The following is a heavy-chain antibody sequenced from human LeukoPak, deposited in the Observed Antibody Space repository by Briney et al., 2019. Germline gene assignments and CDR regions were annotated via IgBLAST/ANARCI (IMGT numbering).Heavy chain of an antibody. D-gene: IGHD6-19*01. V-gene: IGHV6-1*01. J-gene: IGHJ4*02. Sequence: SQTLSLTCAISGDSVSGNSAAWNWIRQSPSRGLEWLGRTYYRSKWYNDYAVSVKSRITINPDTSKNQFSLQLNSVTPEDTAVYYCARGGIAVAGSRSLDSWGQGTLVTVSS. CDR1: GDSVSGNSAA. CDR2: TYYRSKWYN. CDR3: ARGGIAVAGSRSLDS.